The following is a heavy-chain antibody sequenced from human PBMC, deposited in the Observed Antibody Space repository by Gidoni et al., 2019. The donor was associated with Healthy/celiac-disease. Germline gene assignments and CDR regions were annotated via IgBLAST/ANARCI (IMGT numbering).Heavy chain of an antibody. J-gene: IGHJ6*02. CDR3: AKETDIVVGTGMDV. Sequence: EVQLVESGGGLVQPGRSLRLSCAASGFTFDDYAMHWVRQAPGKGLEWVSGISWNSGSIGYADSVKGRFTISRDNAKNSLYLQMNSLRAEDTALYYCAKETDIVVGTGMDVWGQGTTVTVSS. D-gene: IGHD2-2*01. V-gene: IGHV3-9*01. CDR2: ISWNSGSI. CDR1: GFTFDDYA.